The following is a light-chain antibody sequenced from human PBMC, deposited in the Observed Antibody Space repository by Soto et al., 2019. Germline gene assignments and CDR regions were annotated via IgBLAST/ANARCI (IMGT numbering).Light chain of an antibody. J-gene: IGLJ1*01. Sequence: QSVLTQPASVSGSPGQSITISCTCTSSDDGGYNYFSWYQHHPGKGPKLMIYDVSNRRAGVSNRFSGSKSGHTASLSISGLQPEDEADYYCSSYRTTNHRQIVCGTGTKVTVL. V-gene: IGLV2-14*03. CDR1: SSDDGGYNY. CDR3: SSYRTTNHRQIV. CDR2: DVS.